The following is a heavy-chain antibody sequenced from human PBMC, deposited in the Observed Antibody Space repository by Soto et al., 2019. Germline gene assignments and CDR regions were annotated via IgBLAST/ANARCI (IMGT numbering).Heavy chain of an antibody. D-gene: IGHD5-12*01. CDR1: GFTFSNAW. J-gene: IGHJ4*02. CDR2: IKSKTDGGTT. Sequence: GGSLRLSCAAPGFTFSNAWMSWVRQAPGKGLEWVGRIKSKTDGGTTDYAAPVKGRFTISRDDSKNTLCLQMNSLKTEDTAVYYCTTDPYSGYDWDYFDYWGQGTLVTVSS. CDR3: TTDPYSGYDWDYFDY. V-gene: IGHV3-15*01.